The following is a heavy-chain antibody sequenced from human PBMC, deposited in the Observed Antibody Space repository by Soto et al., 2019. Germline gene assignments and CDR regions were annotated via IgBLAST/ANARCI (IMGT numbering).Heavy chain of an antibody. J-gene: IGHJ4*02. CDR1: GFRFSGHG. CDR2: IGFDGTKK. CDR3: ARFTGTAPDSQGRLDL. D-gene: IGHD4-4*01. V-gene: IGHV3-33*01. Sequence: QMQLVESGGGVVQPGGSLRLSCAASGFRFSGHGMHWVRQAPGKGLEWLTFIGFDGTKKDYIDSVKGRFTISRDNSRNTLSLQMDSLRAEDTAVYFCARFTGTAPDSQGRLDLWGQGILVTVSS.